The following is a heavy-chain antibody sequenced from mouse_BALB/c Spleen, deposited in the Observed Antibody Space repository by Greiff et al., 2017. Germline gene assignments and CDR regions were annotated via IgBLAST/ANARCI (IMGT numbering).Heavy chain of an antibody. CDR2: ISYSGST. CDR1: GYSITSDYA. D-gene: IGHD1-1*01. CDR3: ARKITTVVEGYAMDY. V-gene: IGHV3-2*02. Sequence: EVQLQESGPGLVKPSQSLSLTCTVTGYSITSDYAWNWIRQFPGNKLEWMGYISYSGSTSYNPSLKSRISITRDTSKNQFFLQLNSVTTEDTATYYCARKITTVVEGYAMDYWGQGTSVTVSS. J-gene: IGHJ4*01.